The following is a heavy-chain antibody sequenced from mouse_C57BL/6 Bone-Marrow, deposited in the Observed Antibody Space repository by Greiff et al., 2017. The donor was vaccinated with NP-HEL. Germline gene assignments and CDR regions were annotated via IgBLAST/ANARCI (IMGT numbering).Heavy chain of an antibody. V-gene: IGHV1-69*01. D-gene: IGHD2-3*01. J-gene: IGHJ4*01. CDR1: GSTFTSYW. Sequence: QVQLQQPGAELVMPGASVKLSCKASGSTFTSYWMHWVKQRPGQGLEWIGEIDPSDSYTNYNQKFKGKSTLTVDKYSSTAYMQLSSLTSEDSAVYYCARSGFYAGAMDYWGQGTSVTVSS. CDR3: ARSGFYAGAMDY. CDR2: IDPSDSYT.